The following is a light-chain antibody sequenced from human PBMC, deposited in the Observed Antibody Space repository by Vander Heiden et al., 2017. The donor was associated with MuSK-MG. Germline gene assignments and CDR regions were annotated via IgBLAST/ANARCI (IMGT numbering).Light chain of an antibody. CDR3: WNARTEPLT. CDR1: QGISNY. CDR2: TVS. Sequence: DVQMTQSPSSLSASVGDRVTITCRACQGISNYLDWYQQKPGKVPKLLLYTVSTSQSGVPSRSSGRGPATDFTLSISSLMPEDVAISYCWNARTEPLTFGHGTKLDIK. J-gene: IGKJ3*01. V-gene: IGKV1-27*01.